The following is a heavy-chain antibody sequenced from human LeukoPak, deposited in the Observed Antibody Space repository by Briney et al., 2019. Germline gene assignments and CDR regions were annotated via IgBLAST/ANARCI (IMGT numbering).Heavy chain of an antibody. Sequence: SETLSLTCTVSGGSISSYYWSWIRQPAGKGLEWIGRTYTSGSTNYNPSLKSRVTMSVDTSKNQFSLKLSSVTAADTAVYYCARGRYYYDSSGGNWFDPWGQGTLVIVSS. D-gene: IGHD3-22*01. V-gene: IGHV4-4*07. CDR2: TYTSGST. CDR1: GGSISSYY. J-gene: IGHJ5*02. CDR3: ARGRYYYDSSGGNWFDP.